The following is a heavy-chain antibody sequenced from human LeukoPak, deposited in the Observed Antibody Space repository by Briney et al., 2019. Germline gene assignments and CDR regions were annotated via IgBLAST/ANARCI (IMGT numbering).Heavy chain of an antibody. J-gene: IGHJ4*02. CDR3: ARINYDILTGYYYSWAPRRTYYFDY. Sequence: GGSLRLSCAASGFTFGDYGMSWVRQAPGKGLEWVSGINWNGGSTGYADSVKGRFTISRDNAKNSLYLQMNSLRAEDTALYYCARINYDILTGYYYSWAPRRTYYFDYWGQGTLVTVSS. CDR2: INWNGGST. D-gene: IGHD3-9*01. CDR1: GFTFGDYG. V-gene: IGHV3-20*04.